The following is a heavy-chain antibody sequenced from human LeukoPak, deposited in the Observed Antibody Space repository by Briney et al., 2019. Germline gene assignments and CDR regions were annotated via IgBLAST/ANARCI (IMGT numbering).Heavy chain of an antibody. CDR2: ISWNSGSI. Sequence: PGGSLRLSCAASGFTFDDYDMHWVRQAPGKGLEWVSGISWNSGSIGYADSVKGRFTISRDNAKNSLYLQLNSLRAEDTALYYCAKEVVDTAMSYYFDYWGQGTLVTVSS. J-gene: IGHJ4*02. CDR3: AKEVVDTAMSYYFDY. D-gene: IGHD5-18*01. V-gene: IGHV3-9*01. CDR1: GFTFDDYD.